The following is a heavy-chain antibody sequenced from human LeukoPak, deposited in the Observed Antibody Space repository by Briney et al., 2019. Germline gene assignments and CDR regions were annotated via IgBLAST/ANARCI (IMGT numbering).Heavy chain of an antibody. V-gene: IGHV3-23*01. CDR1: GFTFSNYA. J-gene: IGHJ5*02. CDR2: IGGSGSGT. D-gene: IGHD2-2*02. CDR3: AKWGYCTGTSCYNRDPFYWFDP. Sequence: PGGSLRLSCAASGFTFSNYAMTWVRQAPGKGLEWVSAIGGSGSGTYYADSVKGRFTVSRDNSKSTLYLQMDSLRAEDTAVYYCAKWGYCTGTSCYNRDPFYWFDPWGQGTLVTVSS.